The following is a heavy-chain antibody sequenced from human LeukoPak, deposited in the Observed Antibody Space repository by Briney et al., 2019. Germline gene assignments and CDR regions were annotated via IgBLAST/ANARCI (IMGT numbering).Heavy chain of an antibody. CDR1: GFTFSSYA. Sequence: GGSLRLSCAASGFTFSSYAMTWVRQAPGKGLEWVSGISGSGSSTYYADSVKGRFTISRDNSKNTLYLQMNRLRAEDTAVYYCAKDMRGSCRYTFDYWGQGRLVTVSS. V-gene: IGHV3-23*01. CDR2: ISGSGSST. D-gene: IGHD6-19*01. J-gene: IGHJ4*02. CDR3: AKDMRGSCRYTFDY.